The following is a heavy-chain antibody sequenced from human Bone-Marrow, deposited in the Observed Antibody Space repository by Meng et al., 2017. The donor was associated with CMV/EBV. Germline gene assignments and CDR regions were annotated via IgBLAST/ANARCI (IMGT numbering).Heavy chain of an antibody. Sequence: GGSLSLSCAASGFTFSSYEMTWVRQAPGKGLEWVSYISSSGSTIYYADSVRGRFTITRDNAKSSLYLQMNCLRAEDTAVYYCARRSYYYDSSGSLYCFDYWGQGTLVTVSS. CDR1: GFTFSSYE. CDR3: ARRSYYYDSSGSLYCFDY. D-gene: IGHD3-22*01. J-gene: IGHJ4*02. CDR2: ISSSGSTI. V-gene: IGHV3-48*03.